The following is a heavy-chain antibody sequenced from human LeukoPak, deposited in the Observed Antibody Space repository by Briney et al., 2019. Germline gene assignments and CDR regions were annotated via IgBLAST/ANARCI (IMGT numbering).Heavy chain of an antibody. CDR2: IIPIFGTA. Sequence: SVKVSCKASGGTFISYAISWVRQAPGQGLEWMGGIIPIFGTANYAQKFQGRVTITADESTSTAYMELSSLRSEDTAVYYCARDDDSSGYYHNWGQGTLVTVSS. CDR1: GGTFISYA. J-gene: IGHJ4*02. CDR3: ARDDDSSGYYHN. V-gene: IGHV1-69*13. D-gene: IGHD3-22*01.